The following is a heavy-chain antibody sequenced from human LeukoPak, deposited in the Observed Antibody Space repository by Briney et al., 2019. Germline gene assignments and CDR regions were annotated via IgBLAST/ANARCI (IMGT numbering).Heavy chain of an antibody. CDR1: GYSFTSYW. D-gene: IGHD6-25*01. CDR2: IYPGDSDI. Sequence: GESLKISCKGSGYSFTSYWIGWVHQMPGKGLEWMGIIYPGDSDIRYSPSFQGQVTISADKSISTAYLQWSSLKASDTAMYYCARHKQRGSYYYGMDVWGQGTTVTVSS. J-gene: IGHJ6*02. CDR3: ARHKQRGSYYYGMDV. V-gene: IGHV5-51*07.